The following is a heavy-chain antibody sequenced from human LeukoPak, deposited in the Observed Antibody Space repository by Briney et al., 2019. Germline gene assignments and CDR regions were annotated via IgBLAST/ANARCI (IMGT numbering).Heavy chain of an antibody. V-gene: IGHV3-23*01. CDR1: GFNFANHA. CDR3: ATSGIGHYYFDF. CDR2: ISGGGDIT. J-gene: IGHJ4*02. Sequence: GGSLRLFCAASGFNFANHAMSWVRQTPGKGLEWVSAISGGGDITYYADSVTGRFTISRDDATNTLFLQMNSLRAEDTAVYYCATSGIGHYYFDFWGQGALVTVSS. D-gene: IGHD3-3*01.